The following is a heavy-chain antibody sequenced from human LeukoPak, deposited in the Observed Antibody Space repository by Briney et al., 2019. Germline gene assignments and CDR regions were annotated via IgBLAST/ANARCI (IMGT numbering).Heavy chain of an antibody. Sequence: GRSLRLSCAASGLTFSSYGMHWVRQAPGKGLEWVAVISFDGSNKYYADSVKGRFTTSRDNSKNTLYLQMNSLRAEDTAVYYCAKHLIVGATDAFDIWGQGTMVTVSS. CDR1: GLTFSSYG. CDR3: AKHLIVGATDAFDI. D-gene: IGHD1-26*01. J-gene: IGHJ3*02. CDR2: ISFDGSNK. V-gene: IGHV3-30*18.